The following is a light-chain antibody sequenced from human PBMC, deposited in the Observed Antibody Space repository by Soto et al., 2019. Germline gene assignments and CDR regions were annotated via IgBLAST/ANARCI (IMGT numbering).Light chain of an antibody. CDR3: QQYNSYST. Sequence: DIQMTQSPSTLSASVGDRVTITCRASQSISSRLAWYQQKPGQTPKLLIYEASSSENGVPSRFSGSGSGTEFTLTISSLQPDDFATYYSQQYNSYSTFGQGTKVEIK. CDR1: QSISSR. CDR2: EAS. V-gene: IGKV1-5*03. J-gene: IGKJ1*01.